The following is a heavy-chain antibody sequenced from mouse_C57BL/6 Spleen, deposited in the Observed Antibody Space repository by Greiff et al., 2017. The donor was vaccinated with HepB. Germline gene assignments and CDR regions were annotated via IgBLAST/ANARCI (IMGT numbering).Heavy chain of an antibody. CDR2: ISGGGGNT. D-gene: IGHD2-2*01. Sequence: EVKLVESGAGLVKPGGSLKLSCAASGFTFSSYSMSWVRQTPEKRLEWVATISGGGGNTYYPDSVKGRVTMSRDKAKNTLYLQMSSLRSEDTAVYYCARHVGYGYFDYWGQGTTLTVSS. CDR1: GFTFSSYS. J-gene: IGHJ2*01. CDR3: ARHVGYGYFDY. V-gene: IGHV5-9*04.